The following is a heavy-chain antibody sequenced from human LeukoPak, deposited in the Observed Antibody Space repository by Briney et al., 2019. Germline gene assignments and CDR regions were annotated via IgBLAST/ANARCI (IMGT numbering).Heavy chain of an antibody. CDR1: GGSISSYY. J-gene: IGHJ3*02. Sequence: SETLSLTCTVSGGSISSYYWSWIRQPPGKGLEWIGYIYYSGSTNYNPSLKSRVTISVDTSKNQFSLKLSSVTAADTAVYYCARSDFTYGDYGHGAFDIWGQGTMVTVSS. CDR3: ARSDFTYGDYGHGAFDI. CDR2: IYYSGST. V-gene: IGHV4-59*01. D-gene: IGHD4-17*01.